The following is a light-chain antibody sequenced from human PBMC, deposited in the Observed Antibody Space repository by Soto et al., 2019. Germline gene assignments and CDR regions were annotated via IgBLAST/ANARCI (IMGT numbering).Light chain of an antibody. J-gene: IGKJ5*01. CDR2: GAS. CDR3: QQYNNWPPIT. CDR1: LSVSGNY. Sequence: SVLTQSPGALSLYPGERATLSCRASLSVSGNYLAWCRQTPGQPPRLLIYGASSRATGIPDRLSGSGSGTDFTLTMSRLEPEDFAVYDCQQYNNWPPITFGQGTRLEIK. V-gene: IGKV3-20*01.